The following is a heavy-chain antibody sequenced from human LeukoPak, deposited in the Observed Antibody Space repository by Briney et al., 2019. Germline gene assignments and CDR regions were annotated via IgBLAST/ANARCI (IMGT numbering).Heavy chain of an antibody. CDR1: GFTFSSYA. CDR3: TDSSGYYGY. D-gene: IGHD3-22*01. J-gene: IGHJ4*02. V-gene: IGHV3-23*01. CDR2: ISGSGGST. Sequence: GGSLRLSCAASGFTFSSYAMSWVRQAPGKGLEWVSAISGSGGSTYYADPVKGPFTISRDNSKNTLYLQMNSLRAEDTAVYYCTDSSGYYGYWGQGTLVTVSS.